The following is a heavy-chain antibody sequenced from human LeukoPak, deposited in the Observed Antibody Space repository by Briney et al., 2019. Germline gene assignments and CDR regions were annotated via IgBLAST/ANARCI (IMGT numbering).Heavy chain of an antibody. J-gene: IGHJ4*02. V-gene: IGHV3-30-3*01. CDR1: GFTFSSYA. D-gene: IGHD4-17*01. Sequence: GSLRLSCAASGFTFSSYAMHWVRQAPGKGLEWVAVISYDGSNKYYADSVKGRFTISRDNSKNTLYLQMNSLRAEDTAVYYCARVGDYGDYFDYWGQGTLVTVSS. CDR3: ARVGDYGDYFDY. CDR2: ISYDGSNK.